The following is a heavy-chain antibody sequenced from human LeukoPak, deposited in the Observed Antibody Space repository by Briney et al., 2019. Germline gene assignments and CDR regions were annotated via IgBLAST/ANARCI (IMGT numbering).Heavy chain of an antibody. V-gene: IGHV4-59*08. D-gene: IGHD6-6*01. Sequence: SETLSLTCTVSSGSINNYYWSWVRQPPGKGLEWIGYVFYTGYTHYNPSLKSRVTISVDTSKNQVSLKLSSVTAADTAVYYCVRSSSSIFDYWGQGTLVTVSS. CDR1: SGSINNYY. J-gene: IGHJ4*02. CDR3: VRSSSSIFDY. CDR2: VFYTGYT.